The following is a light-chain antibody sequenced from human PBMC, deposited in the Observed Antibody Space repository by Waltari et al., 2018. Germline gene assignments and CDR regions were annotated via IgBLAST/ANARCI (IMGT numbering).Light chain of an antibody. CDR3: QQRINWPLT. CDR1: QTVGTY. CDR2: DAS. Sequence: EIVLTQSPATLSLSPGERDTLSCRTSQTVGTYLIWYQQKPGQAPRVLIYDASNRATGIPARFSGSGSGTDFTLTISSLEPEDFAVYYCQQRINWPLTFGQGTKVEI. V-gene: IGKV3-11*01. J-gene: IGKJ1*01.